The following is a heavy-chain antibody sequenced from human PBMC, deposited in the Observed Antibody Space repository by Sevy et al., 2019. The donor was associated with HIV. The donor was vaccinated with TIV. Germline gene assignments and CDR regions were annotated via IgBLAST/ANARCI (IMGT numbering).Heavy chain of an antibody. CDR2: INHSGST. CDR3: ARGLEETGTTKGNWFDP. Sequence: SETLSLTCAVYGGSFSGYYWSWIRQPPGKGLEWMGEINHSGSTNNNPSLKSRVTITVDTSKNQFSLNLSSVTAADTAVYYCARGLEETGTTKGNWFDPWGQGTLVTVSS. CDR1: GGSFSGYY. V-gene: IGHV4-34*01. J-gene: IGHJ5*02. D-gene: IGHD1-7*01.